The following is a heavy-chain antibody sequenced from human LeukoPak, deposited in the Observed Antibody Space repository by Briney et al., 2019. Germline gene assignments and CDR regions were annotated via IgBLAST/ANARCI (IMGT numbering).Heavy chain of an antibody. Sequence: ASVKVSCKASGYTFTSYDINWVRQATGQGLEWMGWMNPNSGNTGYAQKFQGRVTITRNTSISTAYMELSSLRSEDTAVYYCAAAAGYSGSYSFGYWGQGTLVTVSS. V-gene: IGHV1-8*03. J-gene: IGHJ4*02. D-gene: IGHD1-26*01. CDR2: MNPNSGNT. CDR1: GYTFTSYD. CDR3: AAAAGYSGSYSFGY.